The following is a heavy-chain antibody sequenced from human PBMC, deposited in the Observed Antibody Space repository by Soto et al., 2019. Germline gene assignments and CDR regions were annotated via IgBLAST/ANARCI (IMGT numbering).Heavy chain of an antibody. J-gene: IGHJ4*02. CDR1: GFTFSDYY. V-gene: IGHV3-11*05. D-gene: IGHD3-16*01. CDR3: AREGGRSAYRGLDY. Sequence: QVQLVESGGDLVKPGGSLRLSCAASGFTFSDYYMNWIRQAPGKGLEWISYVSGRSTYTNYADSVKGRFTISRDDAKNSVYLQMNSLRAEDTAVYYCAREGGRSAYRGLDYWGQGTLVTVSS. CDR2: VSGRSTYT.